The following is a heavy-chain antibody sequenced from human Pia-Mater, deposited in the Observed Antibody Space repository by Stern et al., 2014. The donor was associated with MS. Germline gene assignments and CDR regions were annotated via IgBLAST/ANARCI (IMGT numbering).Heavy chain of an antibody. D-gene: IGHD2-2*01. V-gene: IGHV4-30-2*01. Sequence: QLQLQESASGLVKPSQTLSLTCSVSGYSITSAAFSWTWIRQAPGKGLEGIGYMYYGGRTPSKQSLRCVASTSVTTLKNEFSLRLNSVTAADTAVYYCARGRSRVHPPLDPWGQGTLVTVSS. CDR1: GYSITSAAFS. CDR2: MYYGGRT. CDR3: ARGRSRVHPPLDP. J-gene: IGHJ5*02.